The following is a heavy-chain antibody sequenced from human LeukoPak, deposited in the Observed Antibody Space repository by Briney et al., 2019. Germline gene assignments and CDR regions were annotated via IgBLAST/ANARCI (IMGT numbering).Heavy chain of an antibody. CDR1: GGSISSYY. CDR2: IYYSGST. V-gene: IGHV4-59*01. CDR3: ARVGGRAVVVPAAIPVRADDAFDI. D-gene: IGHD2-2*02. J-gene: IGHJ3*02. Sequence: SETLSLTCTVSGGSISSYYWSWIRQPPGKGLEWIGYIYYSGSTNYNPSLKSRVTISVDTPKNQFSLKLSSVTAADTAVYYCARVGGRAVVVPAAIPVRADDAFDIWGQGTMVTVSS.